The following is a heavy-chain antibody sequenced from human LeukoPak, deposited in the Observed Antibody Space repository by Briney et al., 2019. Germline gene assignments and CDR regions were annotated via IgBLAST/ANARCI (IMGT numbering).Heavy chain of an antibody. Sequence: SPSETLSLTCTVSGGSISSYYWSWIRQPPGKGLEWIGYIYYSGSTNYNPSLKSRVTISVDTSKNQFSLKLSSVTAADTAVYYCARGRDSSSWNNWFDPWGQGTLVTVSS. CDR2: IYYSGST. V-gene: IGHV4-59*01. CDR3: ARGRDSSSWNNWFDP. J-gene: IGHJ5*02. D-gene: IGHD6-13*01. CDR1: GGSISSYY.